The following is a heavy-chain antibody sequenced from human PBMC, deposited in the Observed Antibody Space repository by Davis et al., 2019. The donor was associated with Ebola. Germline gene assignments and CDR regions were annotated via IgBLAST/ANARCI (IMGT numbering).Heavy chain of an antibody. V-gene: IGHV4-34*01. Sequence: MPGGSLRLSCAVYGGSFSGYYWSWIRQPPGKGLEWIGEINHSGSTNYNPSLKTRVTISGDTSKNQISLHLSSVTAADTAVYYCARVRGGSTLYDALEIWGQGTLVTVSS. CDR3: ARVRGGSTLYDALEI. CDR1: GGSFSGYY. CDR2: INHSGST. J-gene: IGHJ3*02. D-gene: IGHD1-26*01.